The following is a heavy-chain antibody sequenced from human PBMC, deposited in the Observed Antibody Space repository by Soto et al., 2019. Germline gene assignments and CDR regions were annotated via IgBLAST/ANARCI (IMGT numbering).Heavy chain of an antibody. J-gene: IGHJ5*02. Sequence: SETLSLTCAVSGYSISSGYYWGWLRQPPGKGLEWIGSIHYGGSTYYNPSLNSRVTLSIDMTNNHVSLILNSVTAADTAVYYCARVGPWVPYYYDSSPYTFENWFDPWGQGTLVTVSS. CDR3: ARVGPWVPYYYDSSPYTFENWFDP. V-gene: IGHV4-38-2*01. CDR1: GYSISSGYY. CDR2: IHYGGST. D-gene: IGHD3-22*01.